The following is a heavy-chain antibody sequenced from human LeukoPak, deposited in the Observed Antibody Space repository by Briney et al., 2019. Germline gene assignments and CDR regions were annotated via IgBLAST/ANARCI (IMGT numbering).Heavy chain of an antibody. CDR1: GFTFSSYS. J-gene: IGHJ6*04. CDR3: ARNPDILTGFNYYYGMDV. D-gene: IGHD3-9*01. V-gene: IGHV3-21*01. Sequence: TGGSLRLSCAASGFTFSSYSMNWVRQAPGKGLEWVSSISSSSSYIYYADSVKGRFTISRDNAKNSLYLQMNSLRAEDTAVYYCARNPDILTGFNYYYGMDVWGKGTTVTVFS. CDR2: ISSSSSYI.